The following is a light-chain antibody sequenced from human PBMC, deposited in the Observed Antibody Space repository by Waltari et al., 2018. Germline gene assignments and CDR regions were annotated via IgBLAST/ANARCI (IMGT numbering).Light chain of an antibody. CDR2: CAS. Sequence: EIVLTQSPGTLSLSPGERATLSCRASQSVSRYLAWYQQKPGQSPRLLIYCASSRATGIPDRFSGSGYGTDFSLTISRLEPEDFAVYYCQNHERLPAMFGQGTKVEIK. J-gene: IGKJ1*01. CDR1: QSVSRY. V-gene: IGKV3-20*01. CDR3: QNHERLPAM.